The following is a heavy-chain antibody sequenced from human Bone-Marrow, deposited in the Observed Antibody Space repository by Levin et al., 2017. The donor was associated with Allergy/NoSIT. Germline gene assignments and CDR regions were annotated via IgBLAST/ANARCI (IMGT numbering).Heavy chain of an antibody. D-gene: IGHD2-2*01. CDR1: GGSFSGYY. J-gene: IGHJ5*02. V-gene: IGHV4-34*01. CDR3: ARAEKGYCSSTSCLGWFDP. Sequence: SETLSLTCAVYGGSFSGYYWSWIRQPPGKGLEWIGEINHSGSTNYNPSLKSRVTISVDTSKNQFSLKLSSVTAADTAVYYCARAEKGYCSSTSCLGWFDPWGQGTLVTVSS. CDR2: INHSGST.